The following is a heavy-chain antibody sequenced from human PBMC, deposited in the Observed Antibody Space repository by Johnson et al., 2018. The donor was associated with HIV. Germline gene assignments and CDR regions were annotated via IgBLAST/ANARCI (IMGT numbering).Heavy chain of an antibody. CDR2: ISSNGGST. Sequence: VQLVESGGGVVQPGRSLRLSCAASGFTFSNYAMHWVRQAPGKGLEYVSAISSNGGSTYYATSVKGRFNISRDNSKNTLHLQMGSLRDEAMAVYYCARGYYDGGGGGWGQGTMVTVSS. CDR3: ARGYYDGGGGG. D-gene: IGHD3-22*01. J-gene: IGHJ3*01. CDR1: GFTFSNYA. V-gene: IGHV3-64*01.